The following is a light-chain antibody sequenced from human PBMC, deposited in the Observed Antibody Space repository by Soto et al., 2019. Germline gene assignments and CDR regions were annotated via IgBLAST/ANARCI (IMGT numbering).Light chain of an antibody. V-gene: IGKV1-39*01. CDR1: QSISSY. J-gene: IGKJ1*01. CDR3: QQYNSYSWT. Sequence: IQMTQSPSSLSASVGDRVTITCRASQSISSYLNWYQQKPGKAPNLLIYAASSLQSGVPSRFSGSGSGTDFTLTISSLQPDDFATYYCQQYNSYSWTFGQGTKVDIK. CDR2: AAS.